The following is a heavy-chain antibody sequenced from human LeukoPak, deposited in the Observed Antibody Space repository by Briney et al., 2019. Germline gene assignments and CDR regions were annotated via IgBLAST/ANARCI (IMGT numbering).Heavy chain of an antibody. CDR2: ISGSGGST. V-gene: IGHV3-23*01. CDR3: AKDLGIFGVVIIDNWFDP. J-gene: IGHJ5*02. Sequence: GSLRLSCAASGFTFSSYAMRWVRQAPGKGLEWVSAISGSGGSTYYAASVKGRFTISRDNSKNTLYLQMNSLRAEDTAVYYCAKDLGIFGVVIIDNWFDPWGQGTLVTVSS. CDR1: GFTFSSYA. D-gene: IGHD3-3*01.